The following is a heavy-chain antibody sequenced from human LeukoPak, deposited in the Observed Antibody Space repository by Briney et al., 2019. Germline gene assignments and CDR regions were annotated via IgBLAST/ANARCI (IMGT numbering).Heavy chain of an antibody. Sequence: GGSLRLSSAASGFTFSSYDMHWVRQATGKGLEWVSAIGTAGDTYYPGSVKGRFTISRENAKNSLYLQMNSLRAGDTAVYYCARFVWFGEFRGMDVWGQGTTVTVSS. D-gene: IGHD3-10*01. J-gene: IGHJ6*02. CDR2: IGTAGDT. CDR1: GFTFSSYD. CDR3: ARFVWFGEFRGMDV. V-gene: IGHV3-13*01.